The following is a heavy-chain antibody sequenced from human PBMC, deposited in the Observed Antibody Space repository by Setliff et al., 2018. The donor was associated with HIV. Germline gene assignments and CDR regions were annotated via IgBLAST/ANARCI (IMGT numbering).Heavy chain of an antibody. V-gene: IGHV4-39*01. CDR2: FHSSGST. J-gene: IGHJ3*01. CDR1: GGSISSSSYF. Sequence: SETLSLTCDVSGGSISSSSYFWGWIRQPPGKGLEWIGGFHSSGSTSYNPSLRSRVTLSVDTSKNQFSLKLTSVTAADTAVYYCARKVPSNAFDLWGHGTMVTVSS. D-gene: IGHD1-1*01. CDR3: ARKVPSNAFDL.